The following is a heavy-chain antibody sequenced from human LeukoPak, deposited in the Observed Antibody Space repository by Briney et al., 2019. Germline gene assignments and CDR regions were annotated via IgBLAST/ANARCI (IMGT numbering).Heavy chain of an antibody. D-gene: IGHD3-10*01. CDR2: IDPDDSDT. Sequence: GESLKISCKGSRYSFSNYWIGWVRQMPGKGLEWMGIIDPDDSDTRYSPSFQGQATMSADRSISTAYLQWSSLKASDTAMYYSARIPRGVDDWYFDLWGRGTLVTVAS. J-gene: IGHJ2*01. CDR3: ARIPRGVDDWYFDL. V-gene: IGHV5-51*01. CDR1: RYSFSNYW.